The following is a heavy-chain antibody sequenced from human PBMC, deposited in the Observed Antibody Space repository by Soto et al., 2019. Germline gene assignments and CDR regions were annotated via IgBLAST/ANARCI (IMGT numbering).Heavy chain of an antibody. D-gene: IGHD6-6*01. CDR3: AKDTRVAQLVSLNDY. Sequence: EVQLLESGGGLVQPGGSLRLSCAASGFAFSSYAMSWVRQAPGKGLEWVSAISGSGGSTYYADSVKGRFTISRDNSKNTLYLQMNSLRAEDTAVYYCAKDTRVAQLVSLNDYWGQGTLVTVSS. CDR2: ISGSGGST. V-gene: IGHV3-23*01. CDR1: GFAFSSYA. J-gene: IGHJ4*02.